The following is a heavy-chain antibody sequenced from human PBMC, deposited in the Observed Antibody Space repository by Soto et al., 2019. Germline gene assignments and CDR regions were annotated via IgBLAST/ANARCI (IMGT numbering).Heavy chain of an antibody. CDR3: ARNRGFRGPGSGDSSYYYGSGSYSY. CDR1: GGSFSGYY. D-gene: IGHD3-10*01. V-gene: IGHV4-34*01. CDR2: INHSGST. Sequence: SETLSLTCAVYGGSFSGYYWSWIRQPPGKGLEWIGEINHSGSTNYNPSLKSRVTISVDTSKNQFSLKLSSVTAADTAVYYCARNRGFRGPGSGDSSYYYGSGSYSYWGQGTLVTVSS. J-gene: IGHJ4*02.